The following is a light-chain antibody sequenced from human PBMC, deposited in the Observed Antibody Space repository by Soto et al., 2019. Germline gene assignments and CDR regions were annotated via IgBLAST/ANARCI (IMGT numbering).Light chain of an antibody. V-gene: IGKV1-39*01. Sequence: DIHMTQSPSSLSPSVGERVTLTCRASQSISRHLNWYQQKAGRAPRLIIYGASNLQTGVPSRFSARGSGTEFTLTISSLLPEDFATYFCQQGYSTPVTFGQGTR. J-gene: IGKJ5*01. CDR2: GAS. CDR3: QQGYSTPVT. CDR1: QSISRH.